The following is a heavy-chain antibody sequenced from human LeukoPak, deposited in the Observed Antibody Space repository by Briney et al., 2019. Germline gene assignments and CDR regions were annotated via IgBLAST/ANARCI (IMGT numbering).Heavy chain of an antibody. Sequence: PSETLSLTCTVSGGSISSSSYYWGWIRQPPGKGLEWIGEIYHSGSTNYNPSLKSRVTISVDKSKNQFSLKLSSVTAADTAVYYCARVRYSSRKGPMDVWGKGTTVTVSS. V-gene: IGHV4-39*07. CDR1: GGSISSSSYY. CDR2: IYHSGST. J-gene: IGHJ6*03. D-gene: IGHD6-13*01. CDR3: ARVRYSSRKGPMDV.